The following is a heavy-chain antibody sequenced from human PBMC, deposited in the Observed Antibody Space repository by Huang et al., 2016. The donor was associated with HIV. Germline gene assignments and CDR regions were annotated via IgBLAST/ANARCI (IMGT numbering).Heavy chain of an antibody. V-gene: IGHV4-39*01. CDR1: GGSITSSSYY. J-gene: IGHJ3*02. Sequence: QLQLQGSGPGLVKPSETLSLTCTVSGGSITSSSYYWGWIRQPPGKGLGWGGSIYYSGSTDYNPSLKSRVTVSVDTSKNQFSRKLSSVTAADTAVYYCARHFSYYDSSGYTPWDAFDIWGQGTMVTVSS. CDR3: ARHFSYYDSSGYTPWDAFDI. D-gene: IGHD3-22*01. CDR2: IYYSGST.